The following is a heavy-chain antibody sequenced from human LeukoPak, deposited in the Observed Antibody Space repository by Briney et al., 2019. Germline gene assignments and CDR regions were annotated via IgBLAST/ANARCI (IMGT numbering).Heavy chain of an antibody. CDR2: VRSKTYVGTA. V-gene: IGHV3-49*04. CDR1: GFNFGDYS. CDR3: TREFFDLLTGNFNYFDY. Sequence: GGSLRLSCKASGFNFGDYSMTWVRQAPGKGLEWVGFVRSKTYVGTAEYAASVKGRFTMSRDDSKSIAYLQMNGLKIEDTAVYYCTREFFDLLTGNFNYFDYWGQGNLVAVSS. J-gene: IGHJ4*02. D-gene: IGHD3-9*01.